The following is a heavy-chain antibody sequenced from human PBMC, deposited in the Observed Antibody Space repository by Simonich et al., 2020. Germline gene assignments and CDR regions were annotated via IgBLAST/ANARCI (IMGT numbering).Heavy chain of an antibody. Sequence: QVQLVESGGGVVQPGRSLRLSCAASGFTFSSYGMHWVRQATGKGLEWVAFILYDGSNENYADTVKGRFTISRDNSKNTLYLQMNSLRAEDTAVYYCARAYSSSWYNWFDPWGQGTLVTVSS. J-gene: IGHJ5*02. D-gene: IGHD6-13*01. V-gene: IGHV3-33*01. CDR1: GFTFSSYG. CDR3: ARAYSSSWYNWFDP. CDR2: ILYDGSNE.